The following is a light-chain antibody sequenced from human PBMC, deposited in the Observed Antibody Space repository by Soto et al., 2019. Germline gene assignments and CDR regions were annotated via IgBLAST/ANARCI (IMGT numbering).Light chain of an antibody. J-gene: IGKJ4*01. CDR2: AAS. Sequence: IQLTQSPSSLSASVGDRVTITFRASPSIYDSLHRYQHKPGQATTVLIYAASSLQNGVPARFGGSGSGTDFTLTISNLQPEGCAIYYCQQSFSIPLTFGGGTKV. CDR1: PSIYDS. CDR3: QQSFSIPLT. V-gene: IGKV1-39*01.